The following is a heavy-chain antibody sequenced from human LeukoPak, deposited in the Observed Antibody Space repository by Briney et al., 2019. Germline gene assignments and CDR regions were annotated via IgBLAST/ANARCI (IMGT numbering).Heavy chain of an antibody. CDR1: GYTFTSYA. J-gene: IGHJ4*02. CDR3: ATEPLLWFGELAKPYYFDY. Sequence: GASVKVSCKASGYTFTSYAMNWVRQAPGQGLEWMGWINTNTGNPTYAQGFTGQFVFSLDTSVSTAYLQISSLKAEDTAVYYCATEPLLWFGELAKPYYFDYWGQGTLVTVSS. V-gene: IGHV7-4-1*02. D-gene: IGHD3-10*01. CDR2: INTNTGNP.